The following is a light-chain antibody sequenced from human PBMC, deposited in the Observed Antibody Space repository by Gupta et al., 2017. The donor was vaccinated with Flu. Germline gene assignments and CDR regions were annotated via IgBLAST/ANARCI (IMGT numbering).Light chain of an antibody. CDR3: HQYNTSPLT. J-gene: IGKJ5*01. CDR2: DAS. V-gene: IGKV3D-20*01. CDR1: QSISSRY. Sequence: EIVLTQSPATLSLSPGERATLSCGASQSISSRYIAWYQQKPGLAPRLLIYDASSRATGIPDRFSGSGSGTDFTLTINRLEPEDFAVYYCHQYNTSPLTFGQGTXLEIK.